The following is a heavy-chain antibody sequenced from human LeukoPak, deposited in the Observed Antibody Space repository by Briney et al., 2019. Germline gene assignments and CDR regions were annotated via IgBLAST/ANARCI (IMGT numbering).Heavy chain of an antibody. D-gene: IGHD5-12*01. J-gene: IGHJ4*02. V-gene: IGHV4-34*01. Sequence: SETLSLTCGVYDGSFNDYCWSWIRQPPGKGLEWIGEINHSGSTNYNPSLKSRVTISVDTPKNQFSLKLSSVTAADTAVYYCARGPYSGYGRFDYWGQGTLVTVSS. CDR2: INHSGST. CDR3: ARGPYSGYGRFDY. CDR1: DGSFNDYC.